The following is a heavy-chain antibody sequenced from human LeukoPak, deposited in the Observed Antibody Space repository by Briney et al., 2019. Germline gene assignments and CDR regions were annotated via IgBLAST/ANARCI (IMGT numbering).Heavy chain of an antibody. J-gene: IGHJ4*02. CDR1: GFTFSSYG. CDR3: AKPIGFCGGYHCPPKY. CDR2: IKQNGSEN. D-gene: IGHD3-22*01. Sequence: PGGSLRLSCAASGFTFSSYGMHWVRQAPGKGLEWVANIKQNGSENYSVDSVKGRFTISRDNAKNLLYLQMNSLRAEDTGIYFCAKPIGFCGGYHCPPKYWGQGILVTVSS. V-gene: IGHV3-7*01.